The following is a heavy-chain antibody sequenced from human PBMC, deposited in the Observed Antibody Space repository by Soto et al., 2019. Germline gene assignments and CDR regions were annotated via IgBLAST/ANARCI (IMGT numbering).Heavy chain of an antibody. CDR2: ITSSSSTI. J-gene: IGHJ5*02. CDR1: GFTFSTYS. CDR3: ARDNGMAGSFDP. Sequence: PGGSLRLSCAASGFTFSTYSMNWVRQAPGKGLEWISYITSSSSTIYYADSVKGRFTISRDNAKNSLYLQMNSLRDEDTAMYYCARDNGMAGSFDPWGQRTLVTVSS. V-gene: IGHV3-48*02. D-gene: IGHD2-8*01.